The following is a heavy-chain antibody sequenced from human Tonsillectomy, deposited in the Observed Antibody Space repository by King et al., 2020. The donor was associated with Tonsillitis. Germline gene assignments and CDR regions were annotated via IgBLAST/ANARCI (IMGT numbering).Heavy chain of an antibody. CDR1: GDSISNGGYY. J-gene: IGHJ4*02. CDR2: IYYTGSP. Sequence: VQLQESGPGLVKPSQTLSLTCTVSGDSISNGGYYWSWIRQHPGKGLEWIGYIYYTGSPYYNPALESRVTISLDTSKNQFSLNLTSVTAADTAVFYCAREGGLVRGILWGQGTLVTVSS. CDR3: AREGGLVRGIL. D-gene: IGHD3-10*01. V-gene: IGHV4-31*03.